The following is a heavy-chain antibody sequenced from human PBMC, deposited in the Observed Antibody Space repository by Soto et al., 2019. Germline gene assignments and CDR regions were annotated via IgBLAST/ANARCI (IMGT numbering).Heavy chain of an antibody. J-gene: IGHJ6*02. Sequence: AGGSLRLSCAASGFTFSNYWMHWVRQAPGKGLMWVSRIHGDGSDASYADSVRGRFTISRDNAKNTLFLEMTSLRDEDTGVYYCTRDGRRGYDMDVWGQGTTVTVSS. V-gene: IGHV3-74*01. CDR3: TRDGRRGYDMDV. CDR2: IHGDGSDA. CDR1: GFTFSNYW. D-gene: IGHD1-26*01.